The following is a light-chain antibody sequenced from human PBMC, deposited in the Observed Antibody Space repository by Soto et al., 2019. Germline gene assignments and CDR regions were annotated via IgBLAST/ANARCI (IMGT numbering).Light chain of an antibody. J-gene: IGKJ1*01. CDR2: AVS. CDR3: QQSYSART. V-gene: IGKV1-39*01. Sequence: DIQMTQSPSSLSASVGDRVTITCRASQYIRTYLNSYQQKPGKAPKVLIYAVSSLQGGVPSRFNGSGTETEFALTMSGLQPEDFATYCYQQSYSARTFGQGTKVEVK. CDR1: QYIRTY.